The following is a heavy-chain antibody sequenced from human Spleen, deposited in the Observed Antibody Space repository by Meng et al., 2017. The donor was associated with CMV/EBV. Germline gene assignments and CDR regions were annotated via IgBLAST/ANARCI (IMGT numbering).Heavy chain of an antibody. CDR1: GYTFTGYY. Sequence: ASVKVSCKASGYTFTGYYMHWVRQAPGQGLEWMGWINPNSGGTNYAQKFQGRVTMTTDTSTSTAYMELRSLRSDDTAIYYCARDVTPSYTVLTPADYSNCFDPWGQGTLVTVSS. V-gene: IGHV1-2*02. CDR3: ARDVTPSYTVLTPADYSNCFDP. D-gene: IGHD2-2*01. CDR2: INPNSGGT. J-gene: IGHJ5*02.